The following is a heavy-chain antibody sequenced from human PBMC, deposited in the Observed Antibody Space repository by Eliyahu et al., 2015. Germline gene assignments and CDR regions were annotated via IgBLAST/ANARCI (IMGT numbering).Heavy chain of an antibody. D-gene: IGHD6-13*01. V-gene: IGHV1-2*06. CDR3: ARAGGYSSSYDWFDP. Sequence: QVQLVQSGAEVKKPGASVKVSCKASGYTFTGYYMHWVRQAPGQGPEWMGRINPNSGGTNYAQKFQGRVTMTRDTSISTAYMELSRLRSDDTAVYYCARAGGYSSSYDWFDPWGQGTLVTVSS. CDR1: GYTFTGYY. J-gene: IGHJ5*02. CDR2: INPNSGGT.